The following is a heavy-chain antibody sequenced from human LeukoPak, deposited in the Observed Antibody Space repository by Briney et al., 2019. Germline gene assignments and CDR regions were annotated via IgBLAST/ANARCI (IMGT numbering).Heavy chain of an antibody. Sequence: GASVKVSCKASGYTFTGYYMHWVRQAPGQGLEWMGWINPNSGGTNYAQKFQGRVTMTRDTSISTAYMELSRLRSDDTAVYYCARSPYYDILTGPPYDYYFDYWGQGTLVTVSS. J-gene: IGHJ4*02. D-gene: IGHD3-9*01. V-gene: IGHV1-2*02. CDR2: INPNSGGT. CDR3: ARSPYYDILTGPPYDYYFDY. CDR1: GYTFTGYY.